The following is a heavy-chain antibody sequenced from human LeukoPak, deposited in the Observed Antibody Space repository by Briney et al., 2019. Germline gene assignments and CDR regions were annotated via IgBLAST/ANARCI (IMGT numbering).Heavy chain of an antibody. V-gene: IGHV3-30*04. CDR1: GFTFGRHA. J-gene: IGHJ6*02. CDR3: AKEAAAPSYYYYGLDV. CDR2: ISYDGSYK. D-gene: IGHD6-13*01. Sequence: GGSLRLSCAASGFTFGRHAMHWVRQAPGKGLEGVVLISYDGSYKYYADSVKGRFTISRDNSKNMLYLQLNNLRAEDTAMYYCAKEAAAPSYYYYGLDVWGQGTTVTVSS.